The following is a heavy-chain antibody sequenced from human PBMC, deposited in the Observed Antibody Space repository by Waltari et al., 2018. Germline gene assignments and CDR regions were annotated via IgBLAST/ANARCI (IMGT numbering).Heavy chain of an antibody. J-gene: IGHJ6*02. CDR1: GGTFSSYA. CDR3: ARDQGYGDYSLDYYYYGMDV. Sequence: QVQLVQSGAEVKKPGSSVKVSCKASGGTFSSYAISWVRQAPGQGLGWMGGIIPIFGTANYAQKFQGRVTITADESTSTAYMELSSLRSEDTAVYYCARDQGYGDYSLDYYYYGMDVWGQGTTVTVSS. V-gene: IGHV1-69*13. CDR2: IIPIFGTA. D-gene: IGHD4-17*01.